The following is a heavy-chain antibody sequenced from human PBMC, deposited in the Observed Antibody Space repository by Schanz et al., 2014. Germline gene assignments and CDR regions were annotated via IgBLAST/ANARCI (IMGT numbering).Heavy chain of an antibody. CDR3: AKYGTGKGVSFEY. Sequence: VQLVESGGGLVQPGRSLRLSCAASGFSFSTYAMHWVRQAPGKGLEWVAVIWYDGNNKYYADSVKGRFTISRDNAKNSLYLQMNSLTAEDTAVYYCAKYGTGKGVSFEYWGQGTLVTVSS. V-gene: IGHV3-33*03. CDR2: IWYDGNNK. J-gene: IGHJ4*02. D-gene: IGHD1-26*01. CDR1: GFSFSTYA.